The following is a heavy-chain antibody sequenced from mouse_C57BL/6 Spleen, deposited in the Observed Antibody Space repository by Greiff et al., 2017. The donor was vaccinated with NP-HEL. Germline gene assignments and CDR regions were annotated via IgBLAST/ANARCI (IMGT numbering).Heavy chain of an antibody. V-gene: IGHV1-64*01. CDR1: GYTFTSYW. J-gene: IGHJ2*01. CDR2: IHPNSGST. CDR3: ARVYDYDVGVDY. Sequence: QVQLQQPGAELVKPGASVKLSCKASGYTFTSYWMHWVKQRPGQGLEWIGMIHPNSGSTNYNEKFKSKATLTVDKSSSTAYMQLSSLTSEDSAVYYCARVYDYDVGVDYWGQGTTLTVSS. D-gene: IGHD2-4*01.